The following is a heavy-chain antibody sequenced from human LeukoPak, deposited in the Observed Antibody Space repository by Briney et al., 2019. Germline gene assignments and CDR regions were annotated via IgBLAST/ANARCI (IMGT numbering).Heavy chain of an antibody. Sequence: TGGSLRLSCAAAGFTFSSYAMQWVRQAPGKGLEWVAVIWYDGSNKYYADSVKGRFTISRDNSKNPLYLQMNGLRAEDTAVYYCARDRVVVAATEGYYFDYWGQGTLVRVSS. D-gene: IGHD2-15*01. V-gene: IGHV3-33*01. CDR3: ARDRVVVAATEGYYFDY. J-gene: IGHJ4*02. CDR1: GFTFSSYA. CDR2: IWYDGSNK.